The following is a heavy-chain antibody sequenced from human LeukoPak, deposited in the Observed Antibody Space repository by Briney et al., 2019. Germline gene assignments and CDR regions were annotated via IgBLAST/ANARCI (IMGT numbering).Heavy chain of an antibody. CDR1: GCIFTTYW. CDR2: VYPVDYRT. Sequence: GESLKISCEASGCIFTTYWIGWARQKPGEGLEWMGIVYPVDYRTKYSPSFQGQVTISADRSINTGYLQWSSLKASDTAIYYCARHTASAVAGHDAFDVWGQGTLVTVSS. V-gene: IGHV5-51*01. J-gene: IGHJ3*01. CDR3: ARHTASAVAGHDAFDV. D-gene: IGHD6-19*01.